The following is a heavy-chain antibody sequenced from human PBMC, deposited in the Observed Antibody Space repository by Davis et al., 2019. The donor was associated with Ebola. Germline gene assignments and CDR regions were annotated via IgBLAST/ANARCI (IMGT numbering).Heavy chain of an antibody. CDR3: AREGGCSGGRCYFNNWFDP. CDR2: IYYSGST. CDR1: GGSISSYY. J-gene: IGHJ5*02. Sequence: MPSETLSLTCTVSGGSISSYYWSWIRQPPGKGLEWIGYIYYSGSTNYNPSLKSRVTISIERSKNQFSLKLSSVTAADTAVYYCAREGGCSGGRCYFNNWFDPWGQGTLATVSS. V-gene: IGHV4-59*01. D-gene: IGHD2-15*01.